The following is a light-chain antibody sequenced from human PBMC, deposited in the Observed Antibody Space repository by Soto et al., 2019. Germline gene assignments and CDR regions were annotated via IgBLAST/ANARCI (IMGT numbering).Light chain of an antibody. CDR2: GNR. J-gene: IGLJ2*01. V-gene: IGLV1-40*01. CDR3: SSYTSITTHVV. CDR1: SSNLGAGYD. Sequence: QSVLTQPPSVSGAPGQRVTLSCTGNSSNLGAGYDVHWYQQLPGAAPKLVIFGNRNRPSGVSNRFSGSKSGNTASLTISGLQAEDEADYYCSSYTSITTHVVFGGGTKLTVL.